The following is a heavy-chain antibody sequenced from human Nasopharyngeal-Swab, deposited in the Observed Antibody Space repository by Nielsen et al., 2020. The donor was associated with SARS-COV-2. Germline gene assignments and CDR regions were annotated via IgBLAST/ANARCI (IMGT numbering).Heavy chain of an antibody. V-gene: IGHV3-7*01. CDR1: GFTFSDHY. Sequence: GESLKISCVASGFTFSDHYLDWVRQAPGKGLEWVANIKQDGGEKNYVDPVKGRFTISRDNAKNPLYLQMNTLRAEDTAVYYCVRDVIATVTTPPDYWGQGTLVTVSS. D-gene: IGHD4-17*01. J-gene: IGHJ4*02. CDR3: VRDVIATVTTPPDY. CDR2: IKQDGGEK.